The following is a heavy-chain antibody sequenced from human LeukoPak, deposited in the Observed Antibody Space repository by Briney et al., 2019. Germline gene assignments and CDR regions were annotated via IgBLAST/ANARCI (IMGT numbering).Heavy chain of an antibody. CDR3: ARDGIDGFIDY. V-gene: IGHV3-7*01. D-gene: IGHD5-24*01. Sequence: GGSLRLSCAASGFTFSNYWLSWVRQAPGKGLEWVANIKTDRTKQYYVDSVKGRFTISRDNAKNSLYLQMNSLRAEDTGVYYCARDGIDGFIDYWGQGTLVTVSS. J-gene: IGHJ4*02. CDR1: GFTFSNYW. CDR2: IKTDRTKQ.